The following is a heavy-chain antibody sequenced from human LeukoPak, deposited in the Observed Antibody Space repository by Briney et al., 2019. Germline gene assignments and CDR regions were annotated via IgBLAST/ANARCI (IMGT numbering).Heavy chain of an antibody. CDR1: GGSISTYY. CDR3: ARERSSGWFYDY. V-gene: IGHV4-59*01. J-gene: IGHJ4*02. D-gene: IGHD6-19*01. CDR2: IYYSGST. Sequence: SETLSLTCTVSGGSISTYYWNWIRQPPGKGLEWIGYIYYSGSTNYNPSLKSRVTISVDTSKNQFSLKLSSVTAADTAVYYCARERSSGWFYDYWGQGTLVTVSS.